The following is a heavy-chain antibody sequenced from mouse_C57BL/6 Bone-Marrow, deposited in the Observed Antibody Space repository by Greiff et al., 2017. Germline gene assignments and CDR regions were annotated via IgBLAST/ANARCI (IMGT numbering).Heavy chain of an antibody. Sequence: VKLVASGGGLLKPGGSLKLSCAASGFTFSSYAMSWVRQTPEKRLEWVATISDGGSYTYYPDNVKGRFTISRDNAKNNLYLQMSHLKSEDTAMYYCARDGNYREAMDYWGQGTSVTVSS. J-gene: IGHJ4*01. CDR1: GFTFSSYA. CDR3: ARDGNYREAMDY. D-gene: IGHD2-12*01. CDR2: ISDGGSYT. V-gene: IGHV5-4*01.